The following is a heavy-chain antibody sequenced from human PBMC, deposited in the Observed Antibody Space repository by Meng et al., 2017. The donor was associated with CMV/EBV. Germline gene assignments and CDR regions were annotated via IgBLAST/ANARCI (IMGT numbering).Heavy chain of an antibody. CDR2: IYYSGST. D-gene: IGHD3-3*01. Sequence: SETLSPTCTVSGASISSYYWSWIRQPPGKGREWSGYIYYSGSTNYNPSLKSRVTLSVDTSKNQFSLKLSSVTAADTAVYYCARVGGHYDFWSGYAQLGYFDYWGQGTLVTVSS. J-gene: IGHJ4*02. CDR1: GASISSYY. CDR3: ARVGGHYDFWSGYAQLGYFDY. V-gene: IGHV4-59*01.